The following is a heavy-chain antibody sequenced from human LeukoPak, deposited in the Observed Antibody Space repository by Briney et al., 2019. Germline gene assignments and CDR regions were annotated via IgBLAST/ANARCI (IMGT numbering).Heavy chain of an antibody. CDR2: IWYDGSNK. D-gene: IGHD6-13*01. V-gene: IGHV3-33*01. CDR1: GFTLSSYG. CDR3: ARVSSGLARYSSSWFLDY. J-gene: IGHJ4*02. Sequence: GGSLRLSCAASGFTLSSYGTHCGRQAPGKGLGWGAVIWYDGSNKYYADSVKGRFTISRDNSKNTLYLQMNSLRAEDTAVYYCARVSSGLARYSSSWFLDYWGQGTLVTVSS.